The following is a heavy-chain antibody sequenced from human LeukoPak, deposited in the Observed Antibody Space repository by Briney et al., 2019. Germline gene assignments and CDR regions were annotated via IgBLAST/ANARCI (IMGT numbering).Heavy chain of an antibody. J-gene: IGHJ4*02. CDR1: GFTLSSYE. V-gene: IGHV3-48*03. Sequence: GGSLRLSCAASGFTLSSYEMNWVRQAPGKGLEWVSYISSSGSTIYYADSVKGRFTISRDNAKNSLYLQINSLRAADTAFYYCASIAIVRGVIIFDYWGQGTLVTVSS. CDR3: ASIAIVRGVIIFDY. CDR2: ISSSGSTI. D-gene: IGHD3-10*02.